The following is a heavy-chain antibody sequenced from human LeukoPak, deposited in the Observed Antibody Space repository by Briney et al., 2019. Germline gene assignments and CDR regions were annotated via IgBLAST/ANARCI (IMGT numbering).Heavy chain of an antibody. CDR1: GYSFSRYW. CDR3: ARLGLVRGVLDY. V-gene: IGHV5-51*01. Sequence: GESLKISCKGSGYSFSRYWIAWVRQMPGKGLEWMGIIYPGDSDTRYSPTFQGQVTISADKSISTAYLQWSSLKASDIAMYYCARLGLVRGVLDYWGQGTLVTVSS. CDR2: IYPGDSDT. D-gene: IGHD3-10*01. J-gene: IGHJ4*02.